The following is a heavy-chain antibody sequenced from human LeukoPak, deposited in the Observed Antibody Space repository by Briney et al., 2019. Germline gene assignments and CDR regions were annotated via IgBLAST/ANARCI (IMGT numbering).Heavy chain of an antibody. D-gene: IGHD4-17*01. CDR2: IYYSGST. Sequence: SETLSLTCTVSGGSVSSGSYYWGWIRQPPGQGLEWIGYIYYSGSTKYNPSLKSRVTMSVDTSKNQFSLKVTSVTAADTAVYYCARTNYGDYNWFDPWGRGTLVTVSS. CDR1: GGSVSSGSYY. CDR3: ARTNYGDYNWFDP. V-gene: IGHV4-61*01. J-gene: IGHJ5*02.